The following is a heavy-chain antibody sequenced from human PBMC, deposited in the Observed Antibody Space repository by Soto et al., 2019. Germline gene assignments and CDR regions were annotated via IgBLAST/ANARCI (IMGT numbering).Heavy chain of an antibody. CDR2: IYHGGTT. J-gene: IGHJ4*02. D-gene: IGHD3-16*01. CDR1: GASISSSDW. V-gene: IGHV4-4*02. Sequence: QVQLQESGPGLVMPSGTLSLTCAVSGASISSSDWWNWVRQPPGKGLEWIGEIYHGGTTIYNPSLNSRVSISIDESKNHFSLKLTSVTAADTAVYYCARDCKAPNDAWAFDYWGQGILVTVSS. CDR3: ARDCKAPNDAWAFDY.